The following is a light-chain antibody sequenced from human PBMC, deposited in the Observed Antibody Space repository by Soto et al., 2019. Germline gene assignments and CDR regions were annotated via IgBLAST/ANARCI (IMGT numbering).Light chain of an antibody. Sequence: VVMTQSPATLSVSPGERVTLSCRASQSVRSNLAWYQQKPGQSPRLLIYGASTRATGIPARFSGSGSGTEFTLTISSLQSEDFAVYYCQQYNNGTPITFGQGTRLEI. J-gene: IGKJ5*01. CDR2: GAS. V-gene: IGKV3-15*01. CDR3: QQYNNGTPIT. CDR1: QSVRSN.